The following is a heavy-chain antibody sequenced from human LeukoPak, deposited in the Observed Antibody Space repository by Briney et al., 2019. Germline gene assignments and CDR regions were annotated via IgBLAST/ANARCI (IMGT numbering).Heavy chain of an antibody. CDR2: VSANSGRL. V-gene: IGHV3-9*01. CDR1: GFTFEDHA. Sequence: GGSLRLSCAVSGFTFEDHAMHWVRQVPGTGLEWVSGVSANSGRLDYADSVKGRFTISRDNARKFLYLQMNSLRAEDSAFYYCAKDKGSGGGHYYGMDVWGQGTPVTVS. D-gene: IGHD6-25*01. CDR3: AKDKGSGGGHYYGMDV. J-gene: IGHJ6*02.